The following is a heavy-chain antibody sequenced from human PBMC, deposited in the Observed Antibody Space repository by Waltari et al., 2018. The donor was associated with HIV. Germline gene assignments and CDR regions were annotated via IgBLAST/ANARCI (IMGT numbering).Heavy chain of an antibody. CDR2: ISWRSGNI. J-gene: IGHJ5*02. CDR1: GLRFDDYA. CDR3: ARGPMYKWFDP. Sequence: EGQLVEYGGALAQPGGSLRLPCVASGLRFDDYAMHWVRQAPGKGLEWVSGISWRSGNIADADSVRGRFTISRDNAKKSLYLRMNSLRAEDTALYYCARGPMYKWFDPLGQGTLVTVSS. D-gene: IGHD3-10*02. V-gene: IGHV3-9*01.